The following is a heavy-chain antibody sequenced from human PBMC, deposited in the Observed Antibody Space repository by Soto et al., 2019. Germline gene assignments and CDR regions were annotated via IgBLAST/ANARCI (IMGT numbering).Heavy chain of an antibody. V-gene: IGHV3-23*01. D-gene: IGHD3-9*01. CDR3: AKDTIPTLLYHISTGYTDY. Sequence: GGTLRLSCAASGFTFSSYAMSWVRQAPGKGLEWVSAISGSGGSTYYADSVKGRFTISRDNSKNTLYLQMNSLRAEDTAVYYCAKDTIPTLLYHISTGYTDYWGQGPLVTVS. J-gene: IGHJ4*02. CDR1: GFTFSSYA. CDR2: ISGSGGST.